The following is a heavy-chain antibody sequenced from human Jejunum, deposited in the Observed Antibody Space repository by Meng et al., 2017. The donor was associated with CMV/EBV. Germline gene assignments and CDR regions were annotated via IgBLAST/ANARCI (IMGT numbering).Heavy chain of an antibody. CDR3: ARGPGASTREGFDY. D-gene: IGHD1-26*01. Sequence: VQLQEPGPGLVKPSETLSLTCTVSGGSISNHYWSWIRQSAGKGLEWIGRFYSSDTYNYHPSLNSRLTMSLDTSKNQFSLNLSSVTAADTAIYYCARGPGASTREGFDYWGLGTLVTVSS. V-gene: IGHV4-4*07. CDR2: FYSSDTY. CDR1: GGSISNHY. J-gene: IGHJ4*02.